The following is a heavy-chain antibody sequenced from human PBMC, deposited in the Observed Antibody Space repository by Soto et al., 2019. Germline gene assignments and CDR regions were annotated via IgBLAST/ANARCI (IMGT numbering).Heavy chain of an antibody. CDR2: IYSGGSM. CDR1: GFTVSSNY. Sequence: EVQLVESGGGLVQPGGSLRLACAASGFTVSSNYMSWVRQAPGKGLEWVSDIYSGGSMYYADSVKGRFTISRHNSKNTLYLQMNSLRPEDTAVYYCARGEWFGELALDYWGQGTLVTVSS. V-gene: IGHV3-53*04. J-gene: IGHJ4*02. D-gene: IGHD3-10*01. CDR3: ARGEWFGELALDY.